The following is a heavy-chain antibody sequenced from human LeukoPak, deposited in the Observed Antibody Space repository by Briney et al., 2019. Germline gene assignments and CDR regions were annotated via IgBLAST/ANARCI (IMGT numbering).Heavy chain of an antibody. D-gene: IGHD5-24*01. CDR3: ARLPWRYMDA. V-gene: IGHV4-59*01. CDR1: GGSISPYY. J-gene: IGHJ6*03. Sequence: SETLSLTCSVSGGSISPYYWSWVRQPPGKGLEWIGYVSYSGSADYNPSLKSRVTISVDTSKNQFSLKLSSVTAADTAVYYCARLPWRYMDAWGKGTTVTVSS. CDR2: VSYSGSA.